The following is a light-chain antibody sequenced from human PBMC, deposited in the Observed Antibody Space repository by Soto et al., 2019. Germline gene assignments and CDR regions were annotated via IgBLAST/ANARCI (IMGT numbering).Light chain of an antibody. CDR2: GAT. V-gene: IGKV3-20*01. CDR3: QQYGSSPYT. J-gene: IGKJ2*01. CDR1: QSVSTNY. Sequence: EIVLTQSPGTLSLSPGERASLSCRASQSVSTNYLAWYQQKPGQSPRLLIYGATSRATGIPDRFSGSGSGTDFILTISRLEPEDFALYFCQQYGSSPYTFAQGTKLDI.